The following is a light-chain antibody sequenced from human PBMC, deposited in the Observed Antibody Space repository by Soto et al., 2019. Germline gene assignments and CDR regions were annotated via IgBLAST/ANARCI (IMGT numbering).Light chain of an antibody. CDR3: QQCVIWPLFT. V-gene: IGKV3-11*01. Sequence: IVMTQSPVTLSLSPGERASLSCRARQSVGNSLAWYQHKPGQAPRLLIYDVSNRATGIPARFSGSGSGTDFTLTISSLEPEDFAVYYCQQCVIWPLFTFGPGTKVDIK. J-gene: IGKJ3*01. CDR2: DVS. CDR1: QSVGNS.